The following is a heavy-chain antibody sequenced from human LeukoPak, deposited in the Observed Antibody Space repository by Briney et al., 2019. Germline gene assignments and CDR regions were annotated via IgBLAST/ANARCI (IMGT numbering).Heavy chain of an antibody. CDR3: ASSPRGTEYFHH. D-gene: IGHD3-10*01. CDR2: ISPNTGDT. V-gene: IGHV1-2*02. Sequence: ASVKVSCKTSGYTFTVYYMHWVRQAPGQGPEWMGWISPNTGDTNYAQKFQGRVTMTRDTSISTAYMELSSLRSDDTAVYYCASSPRGTEYFHHWGQGTLVTVSS. CDR1: GYTFTVYY. J-gene: IGHJ1*01.